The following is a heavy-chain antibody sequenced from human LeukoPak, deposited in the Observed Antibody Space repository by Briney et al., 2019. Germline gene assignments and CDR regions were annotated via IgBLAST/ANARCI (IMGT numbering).Heavy chain of an antibody. V-gene: IGHV3-30-3*01. CDR2: ISYDGSNK. Sequence: GGSLRLSCAASGFTFSSYAMHWVRQAPGKGLEWGAVISYDGSNKYYADSVKGRFTISRDNSKNTLYLQMNSLRAEDTAVYYCARDGRRGIVVVPAAMSLDYWGQGTLVTVSS. CDR3: ARDGRRGIVVVPAAMSLDY. D-gene: IGHD2-2*01. J-gene: IGHJ4*02. CDR1: GFTFSSYA.